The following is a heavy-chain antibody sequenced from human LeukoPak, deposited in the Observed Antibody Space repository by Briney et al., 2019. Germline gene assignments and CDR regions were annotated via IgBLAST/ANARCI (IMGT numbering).Heavy chain of an antibody. Sequence: PGGSLRLSCAASGFTFSNAWMSWVRQAPGKGLEWVAVIWYDGSNKYYADSVKGRFTISRDNSKNTLYLQMNSLRAEDTAVYYCAREDRGGMDVWGQGTTVTVSS. V-gene: IGHV3-33*08. CDR2: IWYDGSNK. CDR3: AREDRGGMDV. D-gene: IGHD3-10*01. J-gene: IGHJ6*02. CDR1: GFTFSNAW.